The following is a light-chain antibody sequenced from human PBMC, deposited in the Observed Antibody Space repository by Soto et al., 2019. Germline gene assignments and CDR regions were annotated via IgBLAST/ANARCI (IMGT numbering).Light chain of an antibody. CDR1: SGHGSYA. J-gene: IGLJ3*02. V-gene: IGLV4-69*01. CDR3: QTWGTGTWV. CDR2: LNSDGSH. Sequence: QPVLTQSPSASASLGASVKLTCTLSSGHGSYAIAWHQQQPEKGPRYLMKLNSDGSHSKGDGIPDRFSGSSSGAERYLTISSLQSEDEADYYCQTWGTGTWVFGGGTKLTVL.